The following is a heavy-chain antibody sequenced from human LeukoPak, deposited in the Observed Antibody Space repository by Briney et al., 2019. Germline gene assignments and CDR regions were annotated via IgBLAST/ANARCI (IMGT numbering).Heavy chain of an antibody. CDR3: ARDQFTGWYSGVDFFFDF. CDR2: ISSSGNYK. V-gene: IGHV3-21*01. J-gene: IGHJ4*02. Sequence: GGSQRLSCAASGFSFSSYSMNWVRQAPGKGLEWVSSISSSGNYKYYAESLKDRFTVSRDNAKNSLFLEMTSLRAEDTALYYCARDQFTGWYSGVDFFFDFWGQGALVTVSS. CDR1: GFSFSSYS. D-gene: IGHD6-19*01.